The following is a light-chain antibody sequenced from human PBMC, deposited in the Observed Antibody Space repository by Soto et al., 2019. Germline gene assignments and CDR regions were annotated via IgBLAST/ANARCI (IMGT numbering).Light chain of an antibody. CDR1: QSVSSN. CDR2: GAS. Sequence: EIVMTQSPATLSVSPGERATLSRRASQSVSSNLAWYQQKPGQAPRLHIYGASTRATGIPARFSGSGSGTEFTLTISSLQSEDFAVYYCQQYNNWPLLTFGGGTKVEIK. CDR3: QQYNNWPLLT. J-gene: IGKJ4*01. V-gene: IGKV3-15*01.